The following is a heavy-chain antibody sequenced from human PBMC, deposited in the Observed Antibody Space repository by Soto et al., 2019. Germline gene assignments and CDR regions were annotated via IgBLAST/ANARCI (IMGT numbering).Heavy chain of an antibody. CDR1: GFSLSTSGMC. Sequence: SGPTLVNPTQTLTLTCSFSGFSLSTSGMCVSWIRQPPGKALEWLALIDWDDDKYYSTSLKTRLTISKDTSKNQVVLTMTNMDPVDTATYYCARIIRGGYYDSSGYYYGMDVWGQGTTVTVSS. D-gene: IGHD3-22*01. CDR2: IDWDDDK. V-gene: IGHV2-70*01. J-gene: IGHJ6*02. CDR3: ARIIRGGYYDSSGYYYGMDV.